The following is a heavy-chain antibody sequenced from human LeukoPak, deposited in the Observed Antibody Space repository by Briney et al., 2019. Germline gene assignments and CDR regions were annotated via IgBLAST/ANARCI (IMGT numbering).Heavy chain of an antibody. Sequence: PGGSLRLSCAASGFTFSNYWMSWVRQAPGKGLEWVANIKRDGSEKYYVDSVKGRFTISRDNAKNSLYLQMNSLRAEDTAVYCCARDRYSSGGLDVWGQGTTVTVSS. V-gene: IGHV3-7*04. D-gene: IGHD3-22*01. CDR2: IKRDGSEK. CDR3: ARDRYSSGGLDV. CDR1: GFTFSNYW. J-gene: IGHJ6*02.